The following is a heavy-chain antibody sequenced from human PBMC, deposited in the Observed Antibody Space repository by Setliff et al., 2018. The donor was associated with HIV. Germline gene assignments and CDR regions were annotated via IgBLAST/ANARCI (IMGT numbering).Heavy chain of an antibody. CDR2: IWTSGST. CDR3: ARGTGSYGSDY. D-gene: IGHD5-18*01. CDR1: GGSISSGSYY. J-gene: IGHJ4*02. Sequence: SETLSLTCTVSGGSISSGSYYWSWIRQPAGKGLEWIGRIWTSGSTNYNPSLKSRVTISVDTSKNQFSLKLSSVTAADTAVYYCARGTGSYGSDYWGQGFLVTVSS. V-gene: IGHV4-61*02.